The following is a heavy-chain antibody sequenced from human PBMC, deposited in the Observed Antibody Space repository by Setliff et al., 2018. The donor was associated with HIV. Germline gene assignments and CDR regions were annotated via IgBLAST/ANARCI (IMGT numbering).Heavy chain of an antibody. CDR2: FIPILDIT. V-gene: IGHV1-18*01. D-gene: IGHD3-3*01. J-gene: IGHJ3*02. Sequence: ASVKVSCKASGYTSSTYAINWVRQAPGQGLEWMGQFIPILDITNYAQKLQGRVTMTTDTSTSTAYMALRSLRSDDTAVYYCARGYYNFWSGYYDSRFPNPIDAFDIWGQGTMVTVS. CDR3: ARGYYNFWSGYYDSRFPNPIDAFDI. CDR1: GYTSSTYA.